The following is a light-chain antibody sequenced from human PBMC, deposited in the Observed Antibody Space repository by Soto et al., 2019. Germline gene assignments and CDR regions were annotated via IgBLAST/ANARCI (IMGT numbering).Light chain of an antibody. CDR3: CSYAGTYTYV. V-gene: IGLV2-11*01. CDR1: DTNIGFYNS. CDR2: DVN. J-gene: IGLJ1*01. Sequence: QSALTQPRSVSGAPGQSGTISCTGTDTNIGFYNSVSWYQQHPDKAPHLVIYDVNKRPSGVPDRFSGSKSGKTASLTISGLQADDEADYFCCSYAGTYTYVFGTGTKVTVL.